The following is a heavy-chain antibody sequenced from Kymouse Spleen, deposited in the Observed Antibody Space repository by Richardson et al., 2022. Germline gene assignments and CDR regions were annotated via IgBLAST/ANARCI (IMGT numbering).Heavy chain of an antibody. J-gene: IGHJ4*02. V-gene: IGHV3-9*01. D-gene: IGHD3-10*01. Sequence: EVQLVESGGGLVQPGRSLRLSCAASGFTFDDYAMHWVRQAPGKGLEWVSGISWNSGSIGYADSVKGRFTISRDNAKNSLYLQMNSLRAEDTALYYCAKDGFGELTLYFDYWGQGTLVTVSS. CDR2: ISWNSGSI. CDR1: GFTFDDYA. CDR3: AKDGFGELTLYFDY.